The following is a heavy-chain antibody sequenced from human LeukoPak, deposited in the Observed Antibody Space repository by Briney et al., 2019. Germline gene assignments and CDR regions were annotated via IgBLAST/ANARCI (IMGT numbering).Heavy chain of an antibody. CDR3: ARDVWTGVAVSDY. Sequence: GGSLRLSCAASGFTFSSYWMTWVRQASGKGLEWLANIKEDGSIQYYLDSVRGRFTISRDNAKTSVYLQLNSLRADDTAVYYCARDVWTGVAVSDYWGQGTLVTVSS. CDR1: GFTFSSYW. D-gene: IGHD6-19*01. V-gene: IGHV3-7*01. J-gene: IGHJ4*02. CDR2: IKEDGSIQ.